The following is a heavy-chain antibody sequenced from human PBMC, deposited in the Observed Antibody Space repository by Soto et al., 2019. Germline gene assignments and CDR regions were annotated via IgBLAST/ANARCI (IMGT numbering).Heavy chain of an antibody. CDR3: ARALRGYCSGGSCYSGFDH. Sequence: EVQLVESGGGLVQPGGSLRLSCAASGFTFSSYWMSWVRQAPGKGLEWVANIKQDGSEKYYVDSVKGRFTISRDNAKNSLYLQMNSLRAEDTAVYYCARALRGYCSGGSCYSGFDHWGQGTLVTVSS. D-gene: IGHD2-15*01. J-gene: IGHJ5*02. V-gene: IGHV3-7*01. CDR2: IKQDGSEK. CDR1: GFTFSSYW.